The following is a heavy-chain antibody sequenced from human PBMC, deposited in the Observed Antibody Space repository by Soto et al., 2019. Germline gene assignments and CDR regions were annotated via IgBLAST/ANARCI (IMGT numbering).Heavy chain of an antibody. CDR1: GFVFSSFS. J-gene: IGHJ5*02. Sequence: EVQLVESGGALVQPGGSLRLSCAASGFVFSSFSMNWVRQAPGKGLEWVAYVSGGGNTIYYADSVKGRFTISRDNAKNSLYLQRNSLRAEDTAVYYCARDWDSSGYFWFDPWGQGTLVTVSS. CDR3: ARDWDSSGYFWFDP. V-gene: IGHV3-48*04. CDR2: VSGGGNTI. D-gene: IGHD3-22*01.